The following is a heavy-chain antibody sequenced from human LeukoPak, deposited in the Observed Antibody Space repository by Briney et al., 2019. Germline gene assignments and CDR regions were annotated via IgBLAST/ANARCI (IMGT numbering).Heavy chain of an antibody. CDR3: ARGTSVATPVDY. CDR1: GGTFSSYT. Sequence: SVKVSCKASGGTFSSYTISWVRQAPGQGLEWMGRIIPILGIANYAQKFQGRVTITAGKSTSTAYMELSSLRSEDTAVYYCARGTSVATPVDYWGQGTLVTVSS. CDR2: IIPILGIA. D-gene: IGHD5-12*01. V-gene: IGHV1-69*02. J-gene: IGHJ4*02.